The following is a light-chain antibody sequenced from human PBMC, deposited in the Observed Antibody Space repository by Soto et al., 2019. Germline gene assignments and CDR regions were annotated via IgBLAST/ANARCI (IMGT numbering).Light chain of an antibody. CDR3: QHRFNWPLT. CDR1: QSVSTY. Sequence: EIVLTQSPATLSLSPGERATLSCRASQSVSTYLAWYQQKPGQAPRLLIYDSSTRATGIPAGFSGSGSGTDFTLTISSLEAEDFAVYCCQHRFNWPLTFGGGTKVEIK. J-gene: IGKJ4*01. V-gene: IGKV3-11*01. CDR2: DSS.